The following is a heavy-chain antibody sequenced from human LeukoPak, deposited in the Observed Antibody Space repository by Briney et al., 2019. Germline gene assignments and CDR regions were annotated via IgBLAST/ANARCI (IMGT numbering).Heavy chain of an antibody. CDR3: ARDQLTSNLYFDY. V-gene: IGHV3-74*01. CDR2: INSDGSST. CDR1: GFTFSSYW. J-gene: IGHJ4*02. Sequence: GGSLRLSCAASGFTFSSYWMHWVRHAPGKGLVWVSRINSDGSSTSYADSVKGRFTISRDNAKNTLYLQMNSLRAEDTAVYYCARDQLTSNLYFDYWGQGTLVTVSS. D-gene: IGHD1-1*01.